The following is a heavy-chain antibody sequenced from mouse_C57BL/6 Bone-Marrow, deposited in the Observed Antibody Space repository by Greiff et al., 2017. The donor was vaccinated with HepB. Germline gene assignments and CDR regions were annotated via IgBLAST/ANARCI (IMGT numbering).Heavy chain of an antibody. D-gene: IGHD2-3*01. CDR2: IDPEDGDT. J-gene: IGHJ3*01. CDR1: GFNIKDYY. V-gene: IGHV14-1*01. Sequence: EVQLQQSGAELVRPGASVKLSCTASGFNIKDYYMHWVKQRPEQGLEWIGRIDPEDGDTEYAPKFQGKATMTADTSSNTAYLQLSSLTSEDTAVYYCDLLYDGYYEFAYWGQGTLVTVSA. CDR3: DLLYDGYYEFAY.